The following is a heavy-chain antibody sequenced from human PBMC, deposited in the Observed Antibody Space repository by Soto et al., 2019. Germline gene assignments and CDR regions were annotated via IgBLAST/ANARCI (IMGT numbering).Heavy chain of an antibody. CDR2: IYYSGST. D-gene: IGHD2-21*02. V-gene: IGHV4-31*03. CDR3: ARAAPHGDHFDY. CDR1: GGSISSGGYY. Sequence: SETLSLTCTVSGGSISSGGYYWSWIRQHPGKGLEWIGYIYYSGSTYYNPSLKSRVTISVDTSKNQFSLKLSSVTAADTAVYYCARAAPHGDHFDYWGQGTLVTVSS. J-gene: IGHJ4*02.